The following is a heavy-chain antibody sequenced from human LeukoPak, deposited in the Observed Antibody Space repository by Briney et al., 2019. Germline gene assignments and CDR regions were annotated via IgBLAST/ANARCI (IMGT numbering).Heavy chain of an antibody. D-gene: IGHD2-21*02. CDR1: GFTFSRYW. J-gene: IGHJ4*02. V-gene: IGHV3-21*01. Sequence: PGGSLRLFCAASGFTFSRYWMSWVRQAPGKGPEGVSSISSSGNYIYYADSVKGRFTISRDNAKNSLYLQMNSLRAEDTAVYDCARAAYCGGDCYSEGEHFDYWGQGTLVTVSS. CDR2: ISSSGNYI. CDR3: ARAAYCGGDCYSEGEHFDY.